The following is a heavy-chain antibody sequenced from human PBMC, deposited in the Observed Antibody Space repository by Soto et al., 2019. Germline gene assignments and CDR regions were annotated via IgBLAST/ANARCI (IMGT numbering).Heavy chain of an antibody. CDR2: ISYDGSNK. Sequence: ESGGGVVQPGRSLRLSCAASGFTFSSYAMHWVRQAPGKGLEWVAVISYDGSNKYYADSVKGRFTISRDNSKNTLYLQMNSLRAEDTAVYYCARENIAVGYFDYWGQGTLVTVSS. CDR1: GFTFSSYA. J-gene: IGHJ4*02. V-gene: IGHV3-30-3*01. CDR3: ARENIAVGYFDY. D-gene: IGHD6-19*01.